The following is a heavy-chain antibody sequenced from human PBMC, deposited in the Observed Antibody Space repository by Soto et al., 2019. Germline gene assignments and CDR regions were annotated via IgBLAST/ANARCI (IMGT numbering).Heavy chain of an antibody. CDR3: ARRSSGYHNHYFED. V-gene: IGHV3-21*01. Sequence: GGSLRLSCAASGFTFSSYSMNWVRQAPGKGLEWVSSISSSSSYIYYADSVKGRFTISRDNAKNSLYLQMNSLRAEDTAVYYCARRSSGYHNHYFEDWGQGTQVTVSS. CDR1: GFTFSSYS. CDR2: ISSSSSYI. J-gene: IGHJ4*02. D-gene: IGHD6-19*01.